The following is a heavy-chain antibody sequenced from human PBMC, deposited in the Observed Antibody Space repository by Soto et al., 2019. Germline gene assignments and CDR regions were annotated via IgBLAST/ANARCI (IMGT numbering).Heavy chain of an antibody. J-gene: IGHJ6*03. D-gene: IGHD2-2*01. CDR1: GYSFTSYW. CDR3: ARARSTSHFPKYYMDV. CDR2: IYPGDSDT. Sequence: GESLKISCKGSGYSFTSYWIGWVRQMPGKGLEWMGIIYPGDSDTRYSPSFQGQVTISADKSISTAYLQWSSLKASDTAMYYCARARSTSHFPKYYMDVWGKGTTVTVSS. V-gene: IGHV5-51*01.